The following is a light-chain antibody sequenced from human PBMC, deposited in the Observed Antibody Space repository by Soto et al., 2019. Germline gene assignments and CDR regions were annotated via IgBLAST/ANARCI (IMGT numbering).Light chain of an antibody. CDR1: QSLLHSNGYNY. Sequence: DIVMTQCPLSLPVTPGEPASISCRSSQSLLHSNGYNYLDWYLQKPGQSPQLLIYLGSNRASGVPDRFSGSGSGTDFTLKISRVEAEDVGVYYCMQALLTPWTFGQGTKVEIK. J-gene: IGKJ1*01. CDR3: MQALLTPWT. CDR2: LGS. V-gene: IGKV2-28*01.